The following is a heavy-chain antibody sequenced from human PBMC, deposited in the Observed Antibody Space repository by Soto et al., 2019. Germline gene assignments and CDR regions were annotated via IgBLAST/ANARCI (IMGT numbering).Heavy chain of an antibody. CDR2: IKGDASET. V-gene: IGHV3-7*01. J-gene: IGHJ4*02. CDR3: VGGDGWYLDY. D-gene: IGHD6-19*01. CDR1: GFTFSSFW. Sequence: EVVLVESGGGLVQPGGSLRLSCAASGFTFSSFWMSWVRQAPGKVLEWMAIIKGDASETVYVDSVKGRFTISRDNTKNALYLQMNSLRADDTAVYYCVGGDGWYLDYWGQGALLTVSS.